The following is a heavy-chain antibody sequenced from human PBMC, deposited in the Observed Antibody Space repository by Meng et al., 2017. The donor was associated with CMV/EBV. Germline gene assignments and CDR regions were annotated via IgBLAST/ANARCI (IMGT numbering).Heavy chain of an antibody. CDR2: IYWNDDK. CDR3: AHSYQYYDFWSGYSFDY. Sequence: SGPTLVKPTQTLTLTCTFSGFSLSTSGVGVGWIRQPPGKALEWLALIYWNDDKRYSPSLKSRLTITKDTSKNQVVLTMTNMDPVDTATCYCAHSYQYYDFWSGYSFDYWGQGTTVTVSS. D-gene: IGHD3-3*01. J-gene: IGHJ4*03. V-gene: IGHV2-5*01. CDR1: GFSLSTSGVG.